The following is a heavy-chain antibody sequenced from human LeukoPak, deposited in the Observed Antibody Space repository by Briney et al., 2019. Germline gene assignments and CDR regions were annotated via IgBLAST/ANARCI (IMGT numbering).Heavy chain of an antibody. CDR3: AKNSQEPGRRAFDI. V-gene: IGHV3-23*01. J-gene: IGHJ3*02. CDR2: ISTSGSAT. CDR1: GFTFSSYS. D-gene: IGHD6-6*01. Sequence: GGSLRLSCAASGFTFSSYSMNWVRQAPGKGLEWVSTISTSGSATYYADSVKGRFTISRDNSKNTLYLQMNSLRAEDTAVYYCAKNSQEPGRRAFDIWGQGTMVTVSS.